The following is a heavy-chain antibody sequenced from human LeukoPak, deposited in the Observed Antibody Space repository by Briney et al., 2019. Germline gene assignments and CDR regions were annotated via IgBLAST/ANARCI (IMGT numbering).Heavy chain of an antibody. CDR1: GFTFSSDW. Sequence: GGSLRLSCAASGFTFSSDWMSCVRQAPGKGLEWVANIKQDGSEKYYVDSVRGRFTISRDNAKNSLYLQMSSLRAEDTAVYYCAREKLRGLRYYYGMDVGGQGTTVTVSS. D-gene: IGHD5-18*01. V-gene: IGHV3-7*01. J-gene: IGHJ6*02. CDR3: AREKLRGLRYYYGMDV. CDR2: IKQDGSEK.